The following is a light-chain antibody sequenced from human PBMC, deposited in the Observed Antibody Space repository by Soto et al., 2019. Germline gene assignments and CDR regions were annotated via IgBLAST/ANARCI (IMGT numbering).Light chain of an antibody. CDR2: GTS. J-gene: IGKJ1*01. Sequence: EIVLTQSPSTLSLSPGERATLSCRASQSVSSDYLAWYQQKPGQAPRLLIYGTSSRATGIPDRFSGRGSGTDLTLTISRLEPEDSAVYYCQRYVSSSWTFGQGTKVEIK. V-gene: IGKV3-20*01. CDR1: QSVSSDY. CDR3: QRYVSSSWT.